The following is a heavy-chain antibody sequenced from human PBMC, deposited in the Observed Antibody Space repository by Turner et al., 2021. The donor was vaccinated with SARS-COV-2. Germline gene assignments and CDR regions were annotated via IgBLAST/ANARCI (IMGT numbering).Heavy chain of an antibody. V-gene: IGHV3-21*01. D-gene: IGHD3-22*01. CDR3: AKETPYDSSGCFDY. CDR2: ISSSSSYI. Sequence: EVQLLESGGGLVQPGGSLRLYCAASGFTFSSYSMNWVRQAPGKGLEWVSSISSSSSYIYYAASVKGRFTISRDNAKNSLYLQMNSLRAEDTAVYYCAKETPYDSSGCFDYWGQGTLVTVSS. J-gene: IGHJ4*02. CDR1: GFTFSSYS.